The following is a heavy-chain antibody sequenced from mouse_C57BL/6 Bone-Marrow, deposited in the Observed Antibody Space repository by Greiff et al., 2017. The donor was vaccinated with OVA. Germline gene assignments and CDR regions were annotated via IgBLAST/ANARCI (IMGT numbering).Heavy chain of an antibody. CDR2: ISNLAYRI. V-gene: IGHV5-15*04. CDR3: ARRTGGYFDD. Sequence: EVKLQESGGGLVQPGGSLKLSCAASGFTFSDYGMAWVRQAPRKGPEWVAFISNLAYRIYYADTVTGRFTISRENAKTTLYLEMSSLRSEDTAMYDCARRTGGYFDDWDQGTTLTVSS. CDR1: GFTFSDYG. J-gene: IGHJ2*01. D-gene: IGHD4-1*01.